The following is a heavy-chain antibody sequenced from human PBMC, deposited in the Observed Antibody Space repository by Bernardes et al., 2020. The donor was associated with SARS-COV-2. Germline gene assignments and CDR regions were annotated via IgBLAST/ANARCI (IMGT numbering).Heavy chain of an antibody. Sequence: ASVKVSCKASGYTFIGYYMHWVRQAPGQGLEWMGWINPNSGGTNYAQKFQGRVTMTRDTSISTAYMELSRLRSDDTAVYYCARDLPIVGATTGDYWGQGTLVTVSS. CDR3: ARDLPIVGATTGDY. D-gene: IGHD1-26*01. V-gene: IGHV1-2*02. CDR2: INPNSGGT. J-gene: IGHJ4*02. CDR1: GYTFIGYY.